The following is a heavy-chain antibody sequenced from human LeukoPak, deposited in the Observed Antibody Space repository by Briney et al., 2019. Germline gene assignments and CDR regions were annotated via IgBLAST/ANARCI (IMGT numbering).Heavy chain of an antibody. CDR2: IGRSSSYI. J-gene: IGHJ4*02. Sequence: PGGSLRLSCAASGFTFSTYTMNWVRQPPGKGLEWVSSIGRSSSYIFYADSVKGRFTISRDNSKNTLYLQMNSLRAEDTAVYYCARALDKPYDYWGQGTLVTVSS. CDR1: GFTFSTYT. CDR3: ARALDKPYDY. V-gene: IGHV3-21*01.